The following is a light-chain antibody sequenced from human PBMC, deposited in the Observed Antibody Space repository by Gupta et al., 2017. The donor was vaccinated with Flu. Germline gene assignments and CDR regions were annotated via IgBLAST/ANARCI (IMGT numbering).Light chain of an antibody. CDR1: QGISNW. V-gene: IGKV1-5*03. CDR2: LAS. Sequence: DIQMIPSPSSLSASVGDRVTITRRASQGISNWLAWYQQKPGKAPKFLMFLASSLESGVPSRFSASGSGTEFTLTISSLQPDECATYYCQHDDTYPITFGGGTKVEIK. J-gene: IGKJ4*01. CDR3: QHDDTYPIT.